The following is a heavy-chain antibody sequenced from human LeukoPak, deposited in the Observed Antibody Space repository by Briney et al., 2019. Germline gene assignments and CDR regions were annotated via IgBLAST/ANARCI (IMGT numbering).Heavy chain of an antibody. D-gene: IGHD2-2*01. CDR1: GGSFSGYY. J-gene: IGHJ3*02. Sequence: PSETLSLTCAVYGGSFSGYYWSWIRQPPGKGLEWIGEINHSGSTNYNPSLKSRVTISVDTSKNQFSLKLSSVTAADTAVYYCAREGYRPVAFDIWGQGTMVTVSS. V-gene: IGHV4-34*01. CDR3: AREGYRPVAFDI. CDR2: INHSGST.